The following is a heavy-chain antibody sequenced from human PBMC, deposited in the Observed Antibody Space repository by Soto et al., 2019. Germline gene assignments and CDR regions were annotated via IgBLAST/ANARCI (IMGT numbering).Heavy chain of an antibody. CDR3: AKAQWLPGGDYFYY. CDR2: ISDTVGTT. D-gene: IGHD6-19*01. J-gene: IGHJ4*02. V-gene: IGHV3-23*01. CDR1: GFIFGAYA. Sequence: EVQLLESGGGLVQPGGSLGLSCEASGFIFGAYAMAWVRQAPGKGLEWVASISDTVGTTYYADSVKGRFTISRDKSKHTLILQMKRLRVHDTAVYYCAKAQWLPGGDYFYYWGQRTMVTVYS.